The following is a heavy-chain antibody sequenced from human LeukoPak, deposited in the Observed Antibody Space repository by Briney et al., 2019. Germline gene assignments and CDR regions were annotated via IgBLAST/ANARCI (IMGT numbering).Heavy chain of an antibody. CDR2: ISGSADNT. CDR1: GFTLSSYA. Sequence: PGGSLILSCTASGFTLSSYAMSWVRQAPGEGLEWVSTISGSADNTNYAEAVKGRFTISRDNSKNTMYLQMNSLRAEDTAVYYCAKQGFGCWGQGTLVTVSS. V-gene: IGHV3-23*01. CDR3: AKQGFGC. J-gene: IGHJ4*02.